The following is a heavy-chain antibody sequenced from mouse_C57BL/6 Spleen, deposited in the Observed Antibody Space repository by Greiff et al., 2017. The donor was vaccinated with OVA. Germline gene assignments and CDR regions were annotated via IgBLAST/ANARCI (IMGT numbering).Heavy chain of an antibody. CDR3: ARTAQATWFAY. D-gene: IGHD3-2*02. CDR1: GYTFTSYW. CDR2: IDPSDSYT. J-gene: IGHJ3*01. V-gene: IGHV1-69*01. Sequence: QVQLQQPGAELVMPGASVKLSCKASGYTFTSYWMHWVKQRPGQGLEWIGEIDPSDSYTNYNQKFKGKSTLTVDKSSSTAYMQISSLTSEDSAVYYCARTAQATWFAYWGQGTLVTVSA.